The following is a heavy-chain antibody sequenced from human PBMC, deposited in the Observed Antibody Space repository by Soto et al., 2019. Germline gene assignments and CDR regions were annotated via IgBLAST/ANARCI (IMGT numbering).Heavy chain of an antibody. CDR2: ISTDKGNT. Sequence: ASVKVSCKASGYSFTTYGMTCVRQAPGQGLEWMGWISTDKGNTKYAQNFQSRATLTTDTSTSTAYMELRSLRSDDTAVYYCARDRDWNLDYWGQGTLVTVS. CDR3: ARDRDWNLDY. D-gene: IGHD2-21*02. CDR1: GYSFTTYG. J-gene: IGHJ4*02. V-gene: IGHV1-18*01.